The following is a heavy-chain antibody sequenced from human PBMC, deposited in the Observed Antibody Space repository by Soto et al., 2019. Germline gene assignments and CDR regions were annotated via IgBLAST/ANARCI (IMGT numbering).Heavy chain of an antibody. V-gene: IGHV4-59*01. CDR3: ARDLAAVPRAFDY. Sequence: KTSETLSLTCTVSGGSISSYFYIWVRQPPGEGLEWIGSVYYTGTTDYNPSLKSRVTISVDTSKTQFSLNLRSVTAADTAVYYCARDLAAVPRAFDYWGRGTLVTVSS. J-gene: IGHJ4*02. CDR2: VYYTGTT. CDR1: GGSISSYF. D-gene: IGHD6-13*01.